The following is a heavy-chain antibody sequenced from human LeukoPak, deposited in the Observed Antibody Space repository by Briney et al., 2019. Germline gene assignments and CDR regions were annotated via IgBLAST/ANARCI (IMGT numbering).Heavy chain of an antibody. CDR1: GGSISSYY. D-gene: IGHD5-12*01. J-gene: IGHJ4*02. CDR3: ARAGYSGYDCDY. V-gene: IGHV4-59*01. Sequence: SETLSLTCTVSGGSISSYYWSWIRQPPGKGLEWIGYIYYSGSTNYNPSLKSRVTISVDTSKNQFSLKLSSVTAADTAVYYCARAGYSGYDCDYWGRGTLVTVSS. CDR2: IYYSGST.